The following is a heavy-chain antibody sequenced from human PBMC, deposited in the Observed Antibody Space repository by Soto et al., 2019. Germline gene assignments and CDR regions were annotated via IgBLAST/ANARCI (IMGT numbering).Heavy chain of an antibody. Sequence: SQTLSLTCAISGDSVSSNSAAWNWIRQSPSRGLEWLGRTYYRSKWYNDYAVSVKSRITINPDTSKNQFSLQLNSVTPEDTAVYYCARSLLAYCGGDCYSDLDYWGQGTLVTVSS. D-gene: IGHD2-21*02. J-gene: IGHJ4*02. CDR1: GDSVSSNSAA. V-gene: IGHV6-1*01. CDR2: TYYRSKWYN. CDR3: ARSLLAYCGGDCYSDLDY.